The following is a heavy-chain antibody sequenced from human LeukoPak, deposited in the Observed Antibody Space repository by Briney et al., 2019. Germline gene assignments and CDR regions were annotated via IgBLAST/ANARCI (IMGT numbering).Heavy chain of an antibody. D-gene: IGHD5-24*01. CDR1: GGSLSGYY. J-gene: IGHJ3*02. Sequence: SETLSLTCAVSGGSLSGYYWTWIRQPPGKGLEWIGDINHSGSTNYNPSLKSRVTISLDTSKNQLSLKLSSMTAADTAVYYCARGFDGPNAFDIWGQGTMVTVSS. CDR2: INHSGST. CDR3: ARGFDGPNAFDI. V-gene: IGHV4-34*01.